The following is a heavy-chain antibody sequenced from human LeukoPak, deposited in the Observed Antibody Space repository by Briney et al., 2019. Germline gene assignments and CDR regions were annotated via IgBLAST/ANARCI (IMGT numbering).Heavy chain of an antibody. D-gene: IGHD1-26*01. V-gene: IGHV3-21*01. Sequence: GGSLRLSCAASGFTFSSYSMNWVRQAPGKGLEWVSSISSSSSYIYYADSVKGRFTISRDNAKNSLYLQMNSLRAEDTAVYYCARELIVGATLVDYWGQGTLVTVSS. CDR1: GFTFSSYS. CDR3: ARELIVGATLVDY. CDR2: ISSSSSYI. J-gene: IGHJ4*02.